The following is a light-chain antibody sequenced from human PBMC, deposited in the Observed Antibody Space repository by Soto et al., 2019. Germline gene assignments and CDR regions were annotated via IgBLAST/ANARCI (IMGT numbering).Light chain of an antibody. CDR1: QSVSSY. V-gene: IGKV1-39*01. Sequence: DVQITHSPSTRSASVGDRVTITFLASQSVSSYLAWYQQKPGKAPKLLIYAASSLQSGVPSRFSGSGSGTAFTLTISSLQPEDFATYYCQKSYSTPWTFGQGTKVDIK. CDR3: QKSYSTPWT. J-gene: IGKJ1*01. CDR2: AAS.